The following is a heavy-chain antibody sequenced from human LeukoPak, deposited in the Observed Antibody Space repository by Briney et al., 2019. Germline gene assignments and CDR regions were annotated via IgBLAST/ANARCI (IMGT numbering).Heavy chain of an antibody. Sequence: PGGSLRLSCAASGFTLSSYAMSWVRQAPGKGLEWVSAISGSGGSTYYADSVKGRFTISRDNSKNTLYLQMNSLRAEDAAVYYCAKAKLRYFDWLRYWGQGTLVTVSS. CDR1: GFTLSSYA. CDR2: ISGSGGST. J-gene: IGHJ4*02. D-gene: IGHD3-9*01. CDR3: AKAKLRYFDWLRY. V-gene: IGHV3-23*01.